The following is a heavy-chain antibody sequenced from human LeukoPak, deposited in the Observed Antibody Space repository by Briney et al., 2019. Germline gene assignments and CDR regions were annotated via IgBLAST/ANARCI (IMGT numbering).Heavy chain of an antibody. CDR1: GTSITRTY. CDR3: AGHHPRNTVDC. D-gene: IGHD2/OR15-2a*01. CDR2: VYDTGDT. V-gene: IGHV4-59*08. Sequence: SETLSLTCTVSGTSITRTYWSWIRQPPGRGLESVGYVYDTGDTNYNPSLKSRVTISLDTSKNQFSLKLSSVTAADTAVYYCAGHHPRNTVDCWGQGTLVTVSS. J-gene: IGHJ4*02.